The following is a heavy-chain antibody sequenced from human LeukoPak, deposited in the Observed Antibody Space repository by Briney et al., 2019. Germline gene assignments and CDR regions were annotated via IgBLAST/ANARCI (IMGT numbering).Heavy chain of an antibody. CDR2: IYWDDDK. V-gene: IGHV2-5*02. D-gene: IGHD3-22*01. CDR3: AHRQGPIYYYDTSAYYDY. J-gene: IGHJ4*02. CDR1: GLSLTTSGVG. Sequence: SGPTLVKPTQTLPLTCTFSGLSLTTSGVGVGWIRQPPGKALEWLALIYWDDDKHYSPSLKSRLTITKDTSQNQVVLTMTTMDPVDTATYYCAHRQGPIYYYDTSAYYDYWGQGTLVTVSA.